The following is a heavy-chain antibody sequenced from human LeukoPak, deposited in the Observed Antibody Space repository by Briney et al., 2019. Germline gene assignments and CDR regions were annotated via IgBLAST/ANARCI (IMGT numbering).Heavy chain of an antibody. J-gene: IGHJ4*02. D-gene: IGHD3-10*01. CDR3: AKISRLYGYYFDY. Sequence: PGGSLRLSCAASGFTFSSYAMSWVRQAPGKGLEWVSAISGSGGSTHYADSVKGRFTISRDNSKNTLYLQMNSLRAEDTAVYYCAKISRLYGYYFDYWGQGTLVTVSS. V-gene: IGHV3-23*01. CDR2: ISGSGGST. CDR1: GFTFSSYA.